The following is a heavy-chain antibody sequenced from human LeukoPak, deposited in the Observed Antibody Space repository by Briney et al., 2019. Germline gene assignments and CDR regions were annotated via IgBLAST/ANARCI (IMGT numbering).Heavy chain of an antibody. D-gene: IGHD2-15*01. V-gene: IGHV1-18*04. Sequence: ASVKVSCKASGYTFTSYGISWVRQAPGQGLEWMGWISAYNGNTKYAQKLQGRVTMTTDTSTSTAYMELRSLRSDDTAVYYCARDPAYCSGGSCHGYYGMDVWGKGTTVTVSS. J-gene: IGHJ6*04. CDR2: ISAYNGNT. CDR3: ARDPAYCSGGSCHGYYGMDV. CDR1: GYTFTSYG.